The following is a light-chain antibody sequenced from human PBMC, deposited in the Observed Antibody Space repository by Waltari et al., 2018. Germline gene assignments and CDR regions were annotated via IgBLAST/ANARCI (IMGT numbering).Light chain of an antibody. CDR1: QSISNY. CDR2: AAS. V-gene: IGKV1-39*01. CDR3: QQSYNTPFT. J-gene: IGKJ3*01. Sequence: DIQMTQSPSSLSASAGDRVTITCRASQSISNYLNWYQQKPGKAPNLLIYAASTLQSGVPSRFSGSGSGTDFTLTISSLQPEDFATYYCQQSYNTPFTFGPGTKVDIK.